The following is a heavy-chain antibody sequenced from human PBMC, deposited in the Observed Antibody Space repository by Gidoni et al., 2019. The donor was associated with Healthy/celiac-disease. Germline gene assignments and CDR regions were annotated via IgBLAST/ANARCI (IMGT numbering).Heavy chain of an antibody. J-gene: IGHJ6*02. CDR1: GFTFSSYW. CDR3: ARALSTVTNGYYYYGMDV. V-gene: IGHV3-74*01. CDR2: INSEGSST. D-gene: IGHD4-17*01. Sequence: EVQLVASGGGLVQPGGSLSLSCAASGFTFSSYWMHWVRQAPGKGLVWVSRINSEGSSTSYADSVKGRFTISRDNAKNTLYLQMNSLRAEDTAVYYCARALSTVTNGYYYYGMDVWGQGTTVTVSS.